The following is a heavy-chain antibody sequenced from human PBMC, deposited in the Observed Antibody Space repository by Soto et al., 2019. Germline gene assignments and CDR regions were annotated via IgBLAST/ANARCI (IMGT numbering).Heavy chain of an antibody. Sequence: SETLSLTCTVSGGSISSYYWSWIRQPPGKGLEWIGYIYYSGSTNYNPSLKSRVTISVDTSKNQFSLKLSSVTAADTAVYYCARSYSRYVFDWFDPPGQATLVTVSS. CDR2: IYYSGST. J-gene: IGHJ5*02. CDR3: ARSYSRYVFDWFDP. D-gene: IGHD6-6*01. V-gene: IGHV4-59*01. CDR1: GGSISSYY.